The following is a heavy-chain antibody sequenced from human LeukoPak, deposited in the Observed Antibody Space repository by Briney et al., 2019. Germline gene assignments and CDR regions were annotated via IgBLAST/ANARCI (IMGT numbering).Heavy chain of an antibody. D-gene: IGHD5-24*01. CDR1: GFTFSSYG. CDR3: AREQLSRLD. V-gene: IGHV3-7*01. Sequence: AGGSLRLSCAASGFTFSSYGMDWVRQAPGKGLEWVANIREDESEKNYVDSVKGRFTISRDNAWNSLYLQMNSLRPEDTAVYYCAREQLSRLDWGQGTLVTVSS. J-gene: IGHJ4*02. CDR2: IREDESEK.